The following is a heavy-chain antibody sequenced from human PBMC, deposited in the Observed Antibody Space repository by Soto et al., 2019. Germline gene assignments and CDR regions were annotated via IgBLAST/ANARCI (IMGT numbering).Heavy chain of an antibody. V-gene: IGHV1-46*01. CDR3: ARDRRLYSSIRNTGYYFDY. J-gene: IGHJ4*02. CDR2: INPSGGST. CDR1: GYTFTSYY. Sequence: ASVKVSCKASGYTFTSYYMHWVRQAPGQGLEWMGIINPSGGSTSYAQKFQGRVTMTRDTSTSTVYMELSSLRSEDTAVYYCARDRRLYSSIRNTGYYFDYWGQGTLVTVSS. D-gene: IGHD6-13*01.